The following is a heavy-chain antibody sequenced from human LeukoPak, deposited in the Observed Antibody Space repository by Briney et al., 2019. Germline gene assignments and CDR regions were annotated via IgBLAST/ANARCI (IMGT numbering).Heavy chain of an antibody. CDR2: TYSNADD. J-gene: IGHJ4*02. V-gene: IGHV2-5*01. Sequence: SVPTLLKPTEIPTLACTCVSFSIGSSGVPVGWCRQSPGAVLVWPGTTYSNADDYYNTFLRSRLTITKDTSANQVVLTMTNMDPVDTATYFGAHLTTSAYYYDYWGQGTLVTVSS. D-gene: IGHD1-1*01. CDR3: AHLTTSAYYYDY. CDR1: SFSIGSSGVP.